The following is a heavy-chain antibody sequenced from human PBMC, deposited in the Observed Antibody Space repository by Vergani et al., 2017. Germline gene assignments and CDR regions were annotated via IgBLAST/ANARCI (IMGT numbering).Heavy chain of an antibody. CDR1: GGSFSGYY. J-gene: IGHJ5*02. CDR2: INHSGST. V-gene: IGHV4-34*01. Sequence: QVQLQQWGAGLLKPSETLSLTCAVYGGSFSGYYWSWIRQPPGKGLEWIGEINHSGSTNYNPSLKSRVTISVDTSKNQFSLKLSSVTAADTAVYYCARPGGFLRWFDPWGQGTLVTVSS. CDR3: ARPGGFLRWFDP. D-gene: IGHD3-3*01.